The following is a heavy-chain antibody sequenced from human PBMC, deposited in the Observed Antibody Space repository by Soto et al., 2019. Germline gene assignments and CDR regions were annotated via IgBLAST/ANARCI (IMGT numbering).Heavy chain of an antibody. CDR2: INHSGST. CDR3: ARAITRYSSGWSPVDY. CDR1: GGSFSGYY. V-gene: IGHV4-34*01. J-gene: IGHJ4*02. D-gene: IGHD6-19*01. Sequence: QVQLQQWGAGLLKPSETLSLTCAVYGGSFSGYYWSWIRQPPGKGLEWIGEINHSGSTTYNPSLKSRVTISVDTSKNQFSLKLSSVTAADTAVYYCARAITRYSSGWSPVDYWGQGTLVTVSS.